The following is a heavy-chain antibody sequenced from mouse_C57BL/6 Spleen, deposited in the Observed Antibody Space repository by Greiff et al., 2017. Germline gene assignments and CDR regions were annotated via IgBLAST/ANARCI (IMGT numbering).Heavy chain of an antibody. V-gene: IGHV5-16*01. Sequence: EVHLVESEGGLVQPGSSMKLSCTASGFTFSDYYMAWVRQAPEKGLEWVANINYDGSSTYYLDSLKSRFIISRDNAKNILYLQMSSLKSEDTATYYCAREGDYDRGYYFDYWGQGTTLTVSS. D-gene: IGHD2-4*01. CDR1: GFTFSDYY. CDR3: AREGDYDRGYYFDY. CDR2: INYDGSST. J-gene: IGHJ2*01.